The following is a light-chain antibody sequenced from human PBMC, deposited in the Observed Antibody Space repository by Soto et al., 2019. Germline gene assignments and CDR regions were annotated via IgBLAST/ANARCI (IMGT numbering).Light chain of an antibody. V-gene: IGLV2-14*01. CDR3: SSYTSSATYV. CDR2: ELT. Sequence: QSVLTQPASVSGSPGQSITISCTGTNNDIGGYNYVSWYQQHPGKAPKLVIYELTNRPSGVSNRFSGSKSGNTASLTISGLQAEDEADYYCSSYTSSATYVFGTGTKVTDL. CDR1: NNDIGGYNY. J-gene: IGLJ1*01.